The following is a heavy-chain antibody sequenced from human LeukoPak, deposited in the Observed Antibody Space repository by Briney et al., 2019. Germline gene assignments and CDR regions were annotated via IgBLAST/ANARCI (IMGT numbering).Heavy chain of an antibody. J-gene: IGHJ4*02. V-gene: IGHV1-3*01. CDR3: ARYRFDSSGYFDY. D-gene: IGHD3-22*01. Sequence: PGGSLRLSCAASGFTFSSYAMHWVRQAPGQRLEWMGWINAGNGNTKYSQKFQGRVTITRDTSASTAYMELSSLRSEDTAVYYCARYRFDSSGYFDYWGQGTLVTVSS. CDR2: INAGNGNT. CDR1: GFTFSSYA.